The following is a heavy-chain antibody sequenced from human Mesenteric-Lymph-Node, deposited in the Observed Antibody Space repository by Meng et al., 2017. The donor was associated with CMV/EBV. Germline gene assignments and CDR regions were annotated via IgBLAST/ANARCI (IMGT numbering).Heavy chain of an antibody. D-gene: IGHD2-8*01. J-gene: IGHJ6*02. CDR2: INPKSGDT. CDR3: ARNSASGNGDYYKYYGLDV. Sequence: ASVKVSCKASGYTFTGNYLHWVRQAPGQGLEWMGWINPKSGDTNSAQKFQGRVTMTRDTSSSTAYMDLSRLRSGDTAVYYCARNSASGNGDYYKYYGLDVWGQGTTVTVSS. CDR1: GYTFTGNY. V-gene: IGHV1-2*02.